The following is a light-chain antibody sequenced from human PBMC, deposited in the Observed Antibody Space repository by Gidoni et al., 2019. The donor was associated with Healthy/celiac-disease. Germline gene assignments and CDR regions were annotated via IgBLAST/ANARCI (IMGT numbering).Light chain of an antibody. CDR2: DAS. J-gene: IGKJ3*01. CDR3: QQRSNWPPGG. CDR1: QSVSSY. Sequence: ETVFTLSPSTLSLSPGERATLPCRASQSVSSYLAWYQQNHGQAPRPLIYDASNRATGIPARFSGSGSGTEFTLTISSIEPEDFAVDYCQQRSNWPPGGFXPXTKVDIK. V-gene: IGKV3-11*01.